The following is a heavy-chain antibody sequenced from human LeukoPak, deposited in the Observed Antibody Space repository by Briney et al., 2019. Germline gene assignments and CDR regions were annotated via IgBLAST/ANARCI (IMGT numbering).Heavy chain of an antibody. CDR2: ISSSSSYI. CDR1: GFTFSSYS. CDR3: TRDRNARATKEDRYDY. Sequence: GGSLRLSCAASGFTFSSYSMNWVRQAPGKGLEWVSSISSSSSYIYYADSVKGRFTISRDNAKNSLYLQMNRLRPEDTAVYYCTRDRNARATKEDRYDYWGQGTLVTVSS. V-gene: IGHV3-21*01. D-gene: IGHD5-12*01. J-gene: IGHJ4*02.